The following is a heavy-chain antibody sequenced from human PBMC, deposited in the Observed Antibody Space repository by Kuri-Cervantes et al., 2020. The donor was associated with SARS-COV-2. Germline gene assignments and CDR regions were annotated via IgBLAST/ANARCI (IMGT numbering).Heavy chain of an antibody. D-gene: IGHD4-11*01. CDR3: ARAGVRVLIDLYSNPGFDY. V-gene: IGHV4-34*01. J-gene: IGHJ4*02. CDR1: GGSFSGYY. CDR2: INHSGST. Sequence: SETLSLTCAVYGGSFSGYYWSWIRQPPGKGLEWIGEINHSGSTNYNPSLKSRVTISVDTSKNQFSPKLSSVTAADTAVYYCARAGVRVLIDLYSNPGFDYWGQGTLVTVSS.